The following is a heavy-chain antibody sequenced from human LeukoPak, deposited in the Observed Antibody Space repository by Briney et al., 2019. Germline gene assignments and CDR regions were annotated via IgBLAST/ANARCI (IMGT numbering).Heavy chain of an antibody. J-gene: IGHJ4*02. Sequence: GASVKVSCKASGYTFTGYYMHWVRQAPGQGLEWMGWINPNSGGTNYAQKFQGRVTMTRDTSISTAYMELSSLRSEDTAVYYCARGDGGSPVFDYWGQGTLVTVSS. CDR3: ARGDGGSPVFDY. D-gene: IGHD2-15*01. V-gene: IGHV1-2*02. CDR2: INPNSGGT. CDR1: GYTFTGYY.